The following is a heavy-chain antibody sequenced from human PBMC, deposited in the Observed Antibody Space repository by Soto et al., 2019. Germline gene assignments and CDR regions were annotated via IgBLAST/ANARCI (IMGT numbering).Heavy chain of an antibody. CDR2: LYTGTDT. CDR1: GFTFSSSY. D-gene: IGHD1-26*01. Sequence: PXESLRLSCAASGFTFSSSYATWVGQAPGKGLEWVAILYTGTDTVYADSVKGRFTISRDSSKNTLYLQMHSLRAEDTAMYFCARSSHTGTYSGRFLDYWGQGSLVTVSS. V-gene: IGHV3-53*01. CDR3: ARSSHTGTYSGRFLDY. J-gene: IGHJ4*02.